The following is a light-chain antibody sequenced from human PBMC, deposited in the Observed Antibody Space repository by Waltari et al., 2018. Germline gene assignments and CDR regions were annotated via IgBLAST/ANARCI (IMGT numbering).Light chain of an antibody. CDR2: DAS. CDR1: QDISNY. Sequence: IQMTQSPSSLSASVGDRVTITCQASQDISNYLNWYQKRPGKAPKLLISDASILQTGVPSRFSGSQSGTHFTLTISSLQPEDIATYYCQRYDNLPVFAFGPGTKVDVK. J-gene: IGKJ3*01. CDR3: QRYDNLPVFA. V-gene: IGKV1-33*01.